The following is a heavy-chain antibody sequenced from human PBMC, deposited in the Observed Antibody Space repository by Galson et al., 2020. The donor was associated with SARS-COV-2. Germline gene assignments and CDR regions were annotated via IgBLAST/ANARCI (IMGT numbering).Heavy chain of an antibody. CDR1: GFTFVSYW. CDR2: INNDGSHT. CDR3: ARGGFGHGFDV. D-gene: IGHD3-16*01. J-gene: IGHJ3*01. V-gene: IGHV3-74*01. Sequence: GSLRLSCAASGFTFVSYWMHWVRQAPGKGLVWVSRINNDGSHTIYADSVKGRFTMSRDNAKNTVFLQINSLRDEDTAVYYCARGGFGHGFDVWGQGAMVTVSS.